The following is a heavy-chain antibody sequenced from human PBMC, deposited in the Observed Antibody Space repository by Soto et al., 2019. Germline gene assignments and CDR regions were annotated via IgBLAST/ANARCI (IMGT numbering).Heavy chain of an antibody. CDR1: GFTFSSYG. D-gene: IGHD1-7*01. CDR2: IWYDGSNK. J-gene: IGHJ6*02. Sequence: QVQLVESGGGVVQPGRSLRLSCAASGFTFSSYGMHWVRQAPGKGLEWEAVIWYDGSNKYYADSVKGRFTISRDNSKNTLYLQMNSLRAEDTAVYYCARDQTGTTDYYYYGMDVWGQGTTVTVSS. CDR3: ARDQTGTTDYYYYGMDV. V-gene: IGHV3-33*01.